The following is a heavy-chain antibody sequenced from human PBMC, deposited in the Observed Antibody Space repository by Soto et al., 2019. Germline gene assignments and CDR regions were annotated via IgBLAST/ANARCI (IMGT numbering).Heavy chain of an antibody. V-gene: IGHV3-7*03. CDR3: SRENWFQDY. CDR2: INKDGSKQ. D-gene: IGHD3-10*01. J-gene: IGHJ4*02. CDR1: GFTFSSYG. Sequence: GGSLRLSCAASGFTFSSYGMTWVRQVPGKGLEWVASINKDGSKQYYVDSVKGRFTISRDNAMNSLYLQMNSLRAGDTALYYCSRENWFQDYWGQGTLVTVSS.